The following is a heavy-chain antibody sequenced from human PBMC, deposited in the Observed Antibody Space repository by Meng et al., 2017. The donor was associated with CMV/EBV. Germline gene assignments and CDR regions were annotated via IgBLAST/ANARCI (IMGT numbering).Heavy chain of an antibody. CDR3: AKDMGEGIQLWSWGMDV. J-gene: IGHJ6*02. CDR2: ISWNSGSI. CDR1: GFTFDDYA. Sequence: SLKISCAASGFTFDDYAMHWVRQAPGKGLEWVSGISWNSGSIGYADSVKGRFTISRDNAKNSLYLQMNSLRAEDTALYYCAKDMGEGIQLWSWGMDVWGQGTTVTV. D-gene: IGHD5-18*01. V-gene: IGHV3-9*01.